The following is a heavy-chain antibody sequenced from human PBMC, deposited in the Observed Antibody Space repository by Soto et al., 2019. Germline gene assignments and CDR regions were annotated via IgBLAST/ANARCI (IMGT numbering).Heavy chain of an antibody. CDR3: SRLGFPGAIYFDS. Sequence: PGESLKISCKSSGYNFTTFWIGWVRQVPGKGLEWMGFIYPGDSETKYSPDFEGQVTISADRSTNTAYLQWRSLRASDTAMFYCSRLGFPGAIYFDSWGLGTLVTVSS. CDR1: GYNFTTFW. J-gene: IGHJ4*02. CDR2: IYPGDSET. V-gene: IGHV5-51*01.